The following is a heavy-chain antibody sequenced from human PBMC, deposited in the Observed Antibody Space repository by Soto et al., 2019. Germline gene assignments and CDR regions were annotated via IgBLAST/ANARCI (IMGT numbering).Heavy chain of an antibody. CDR2: IYYSGST. CDR1: GGSISSYY. J-gene: IGHJ5*02. V-gene: IGHV4-59*01. CDR3: ARAPRAAGTRVGWFDP. Sequence: SETLSLTCTVSGGSISSYYWSWIRQPPGKGLEWIGYIYYSGSTNYNPSLKSRVTISVDTSKNQFSLKLISVTAAYPAVYYCARAPRAAGTRVGWFDPWGQGTLVTVSS. D-gene: IGHD6-13*01.